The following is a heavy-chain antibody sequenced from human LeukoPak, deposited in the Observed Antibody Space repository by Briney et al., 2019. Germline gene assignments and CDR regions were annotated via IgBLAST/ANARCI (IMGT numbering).Heavy chain of an antibody. Sequence: SETLSLTCTVSGGSINSYYWSWIRQPPGKGLEWIGYIYYSGSTNYSPSLKSRVTISVDTSKNQFSLKLSSVTAADTAVYYCASSTQADYYYYYMDVWGKGTTVTISS. D-gene: IGHD2-2*01. J-gene: IGHJ6*03. CDR3: ASSTQADYYYYYMDV. CDR1: GGSINSYY. CDR2: IYYSGST. V-gene: IGHV4-59*01.